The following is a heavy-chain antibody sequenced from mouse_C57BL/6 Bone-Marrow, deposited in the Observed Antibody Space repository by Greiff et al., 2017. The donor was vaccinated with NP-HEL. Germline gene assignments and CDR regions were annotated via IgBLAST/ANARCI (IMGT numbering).Heavy chain of an antibody. CDR1: GFTFNTYA. Sequence: EVQGVESGGGLVQPKGSLKLSCAASGFTFNTYAMHWVRQAPGKGLEWVARISSKSSNSATFYADSVKGRFTISRDDSQSMLELQMNNLKTEDTAMYYCVHDYIYAMDYWGQGTSVTVSS. CDR3: VHDYIYAMDY. J-gene: IGHJ4*01. D-gene: IGHD2-4*01. CDR2: ISSKSSNSAT. V-gene: IGHV10-3*01.